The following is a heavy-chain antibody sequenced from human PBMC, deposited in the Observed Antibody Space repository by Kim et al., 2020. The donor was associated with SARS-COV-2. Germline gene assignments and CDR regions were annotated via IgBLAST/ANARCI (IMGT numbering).Heavy chain of an antibody. D-gene: IGHD4-17*01. J-gene: IGHJ4*02. CDR3: VKGHFRSWYGLHFDF. CDR2: ITSRGLNT. V-gene: IGHV3-23*01. CDR1: GFRYSDFA. Sequence: GGSLRLSCAASGFRYSDFAMSWVRQAPGKGLEWVAGITSRGLNTYYADSVKGRFTVDRDNTLSTLSLQMSSLRAEDTVVYYRVKGHFRSWYGLHFDFWGQRTVVTVST.